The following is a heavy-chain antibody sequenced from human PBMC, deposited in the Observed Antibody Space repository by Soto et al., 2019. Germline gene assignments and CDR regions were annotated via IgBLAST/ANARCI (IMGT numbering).Heavy chain of an antibody. J-gene: IGHJ1*01. V-gene: IGHV4-30-4*08. CDR2: IYYSGST. Sequence: SETLSLTCAVSGGSISSGGYSWSWIRQPPGKGLEWIGYIYYSGSTYYNPSLKSRVTISVDTSKNQFSLKLSSVTAADTAVYYCAGSNASKMASGYFQHWGQSTLVTVSS. CDR3: AGSNASKMASGYFQH. CDR1: GGSISSGGYS.